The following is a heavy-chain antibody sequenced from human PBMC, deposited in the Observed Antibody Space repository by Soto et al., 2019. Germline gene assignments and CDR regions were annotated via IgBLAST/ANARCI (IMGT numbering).Heavy chain of an antibody. D-gene: IGHD6-13*01. CDR3: VRHSSSWSPYYYYGMDV. CDR1: GYTFTSYD. J-gene: IGHJ6*02. V-gene: IGHV1-8*01. CDR2: MNPNSGNT. Sequence: QVQLVQSGAEVKKPGASVKVSCKASGYTFTSYDINWVRQATGQGLEWMGWMNPNSGNTGYAQKFQGRVTMTRNTSISTAYMELSSLRSEDTAVYYCVRHSSSWSPYYYYGMDVWGQGTTVTVSS.